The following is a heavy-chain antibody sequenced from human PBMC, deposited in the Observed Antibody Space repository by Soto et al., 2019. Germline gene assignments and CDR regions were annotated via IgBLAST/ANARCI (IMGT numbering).Heavy chain of an antibody. CDR2: ISHSGST. Sequence: SETLSLTCAVYGGSFSGYYWIWVRQPPVQGLEWIGEISHSGSTNYNPSLKSRVTISLYTSENHFSLQLSSVTAADTAVYYCATGEQSLGYFDYWGRGALVTVSS. D-gene: IGHD6-19*01. CDR1: GGSFSGYY. V-gene: IGHV4-34*01. J-gene: IGHJ4*02. CDR3: ATGEQSLGYFDY.